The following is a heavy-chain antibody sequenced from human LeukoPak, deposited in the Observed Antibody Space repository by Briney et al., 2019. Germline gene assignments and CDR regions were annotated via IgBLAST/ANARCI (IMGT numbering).Heavy chain of an antibody. D-gene: IGHD3-9*01. CDR2: INPSGGST. Sequence: ASVKVSCKASGYTFTSYYMHWVRQAPGQGLEWMGIINPSGGSTSYAQKFQGRVTMTTDESTSTAYMELSSLRSEDTAVYYCARSAYYDILTGYYHYYYYMDVWGKGTTVTVSS. CDR1: GYTFTSYY. V-gene: IGHV1-46*01. J-gene: IGHJ6*03. CDR3: ARSAYYDILTGYYHYYYYMDV.